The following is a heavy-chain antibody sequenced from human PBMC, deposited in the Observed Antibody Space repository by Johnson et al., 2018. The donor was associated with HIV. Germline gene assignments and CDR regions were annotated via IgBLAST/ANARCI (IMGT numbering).Heavy chain of an antibody. V-gene: IGHV3-30*18. CDR3: AKESAFDI. CDR1: GFTFDDYG. Sequence: QVQLVESGGGVVRPGGSLRLSCAASGFTFDDYGMSWVRQAPGKGLEWVAVISYDGSNKYYADSVKGRFTISRDNSKNTLYLQMNSLRAEDTAVYYCAKESAFDIWGQGTMVTVSS. CDR2: ISYDGSNK. J-gene: IGHJ3*02.